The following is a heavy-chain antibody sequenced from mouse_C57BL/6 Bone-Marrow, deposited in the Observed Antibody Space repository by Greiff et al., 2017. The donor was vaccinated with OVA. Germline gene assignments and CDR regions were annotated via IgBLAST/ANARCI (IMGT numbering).Heavy chain of an antibody. CDR1: GFNITDYY. J-gene: IGHJ2*01. D-gene: IGHD3-2*02. CDR3: AKGRTEQATVKDY. Sequence: EVPLQQSGAELVKPGASVKLSCTASGFNITDYYMHWVKQRTEQGLEWIGWIDPEYGETKYAPKFQGKATITADTSSNTAYLQLSSLTSEDTAVYYCAKGRTEQATVKDYRGQGTTLTVSS. V-gene: IGHV14-2*01. CDR2: IDPEYGET.